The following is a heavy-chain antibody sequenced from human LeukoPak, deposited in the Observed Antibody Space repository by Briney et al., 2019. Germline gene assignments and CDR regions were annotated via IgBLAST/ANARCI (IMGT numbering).Heavy chain of an antibody. D-gene: IGHD3-10*01. Sequence: PSETLSLTCTVSGGSISGYYWCWIRQPAGKRLQWIGRLHTSGSSSYNPSLKSRVAISVDKSKNQFSLKLSSVTAADTALYYCARASPSGGYMDVWGKGTTVTVSS. J-gene: IGHJ6*03. CDR3: ARASPSGGYMDV. V-gene: IGHV4-4*07. CDR2: LHTSGSS. CDR1: GGSISGYY.